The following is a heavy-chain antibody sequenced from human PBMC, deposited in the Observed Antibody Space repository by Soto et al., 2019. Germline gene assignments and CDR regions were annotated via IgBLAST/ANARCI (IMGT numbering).Heavy chain of an antibody. Sequence: GASVQVSCKASGNTFTSYDINWVRQATGHGLEWMGWINPNSGNIGYAQKFQGRVTMTRDTAIRTAYMEVSRLRSDDTAVYYCAIGRASGSYYYLDYWGQGTLVTLSA. V-gene: IGHV1-8*01. CDR3: AIGRASGSYYYLDY. CDR2: INPNSGNI. CDR1: GNTFTSYD. J-gene: IGHJ4*02. D-gene: IGHD3-10*01.